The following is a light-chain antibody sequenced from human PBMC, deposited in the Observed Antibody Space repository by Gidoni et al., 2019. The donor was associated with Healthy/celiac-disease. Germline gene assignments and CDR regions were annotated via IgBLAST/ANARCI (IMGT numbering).Light chain of an antibody. CDR2: DAS. V-gene: IGKV3-11*01. CDR3: QQRSNWPSCC. J-gene: IGKJ2*04. Sequence: EMLLTQSPATLSLSPGERDTLSCRSSQSVSSYLDWYQQKPGQAPRLLIYDASNRATGIPARFSGSGSGTDFTLTISSLEPEDFAVYYCQQRSNWPSCCFGQRTKLEIK. CDR1: QSVSSY.